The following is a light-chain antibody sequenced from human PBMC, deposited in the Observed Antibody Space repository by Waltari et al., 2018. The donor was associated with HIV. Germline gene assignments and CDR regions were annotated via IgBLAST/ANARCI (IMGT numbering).Light chain of an antibody. CDR1: SSNVGGIDN. Sequence: SALTLPPPAPASPGQPVHNACTGSSSNVGGIDNVHWYQQHPGKAPKLMIYEVTKRPSGIPDRFSGSRSGNTASLTVSGLQAEDEADYYCSTYAGSKKLVVFGGGTKLTVL. V-gene: IGLV2-8*01. CDR3: STYAGSKKLVV. CDR2: EVT. J-gene: IGLJ2*01.